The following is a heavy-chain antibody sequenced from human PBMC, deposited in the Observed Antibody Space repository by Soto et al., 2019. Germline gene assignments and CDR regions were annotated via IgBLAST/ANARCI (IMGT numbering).Heavy chain of an antibody. V-gene: IGHV3-30*18. J-gene: IGHJ4*02. CDR2: ISYDGDKE. CDR3: AKDGGPVYCNSPGWSAKHFDY. D-gene: IGHD2-2*01. CDR1: GFTFSNYG. Sequence: QVQLVESGGGVVQPGRSLRLSCAASGFTFSNYGMHWVRQAPGKGLEWVAIISYDGDKEYYADSVRGRFTISRDNSKKTLYLQTSSLRHEDTAVYYCAKDGGPVYCNSPGWSAKHFDYWGQGTLVTVSS.